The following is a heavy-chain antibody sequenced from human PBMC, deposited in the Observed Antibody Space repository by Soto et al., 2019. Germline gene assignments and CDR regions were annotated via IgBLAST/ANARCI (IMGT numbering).Heavy chain of an antibody. CDR3: ARALVRAMVTAISLGY. V-gene: IGHV1-46*01. Sequence: ASVKVSCKASGYTFTSYYMHWVRQAPGQGLEWMGIINPSGGNTKYSQKFQGRVTITRDTSASTAYMELSSLRSEDTAVYYCARALVRAMVTAISLGYWGQGTLVTVSS. CDR1: GYTFTSYY. J-gene: IGHJ4*02. D-gene: IGHD2-21*02. CDR2: INPSGGNT.